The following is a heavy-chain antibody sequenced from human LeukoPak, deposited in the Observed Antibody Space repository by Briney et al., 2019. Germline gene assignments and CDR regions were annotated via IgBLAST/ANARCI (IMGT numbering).Heavy chain of an antibody. CDR2: IYYSGST. Sequence: PSETLSLTCTVSGGSISSSSYSWGWIRQPPGKGLEWIGSIYYSGSTYYNPSLKSRVTISVDTSKNQFSLKLSSVTAADTAVYYCASQLGLDAFDIWGQGTMVTVSS. V-gene: IGHV4-39*01. J-gene: IGHJ3*02. CDR1: GGSISSSSYS. D-gene: IGHD7-27*01. CDR3: ASQLGLDAFDI.